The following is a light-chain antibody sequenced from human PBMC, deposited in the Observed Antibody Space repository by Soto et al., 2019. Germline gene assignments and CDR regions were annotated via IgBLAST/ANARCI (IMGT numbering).Light chain of an antibody. CDR1: QSIDRY. V-gene: IGKV1-39*01. CDR3: QKTYSSPST. CDR2: HAS. Sequence: DIQMTQSPSSLSASVGESVTLTCRASQSIDRYLHWYQHKPGQAPKLLIFHASSLQRGVPSRFAGRGSGTQYTRSIRSLHFEDFSSYYCQKTYSSPSTFGGGTKVDI. J-gene: IGKJ4*01.